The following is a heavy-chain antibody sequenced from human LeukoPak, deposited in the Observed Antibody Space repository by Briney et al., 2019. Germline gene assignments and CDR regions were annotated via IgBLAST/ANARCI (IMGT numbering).Heavy chain of an antibody. J-gene: IGHJ4*02. D-gene: IGHD3-10*01. V-gene: IGHV1-69*13. CDR1: GGTFSSYA. CDR3: ARGMVRGVIITSEMYFDY. Sequence: ASVKVSCKASGGTFSSYAISWVRQAPGQGLEWMGGIIPIFGTTNYAQKFQGRVSITADESTSTAYMELSSLRSEDTAVYYCARGMVRGVIITSEMYFDYWGQRTLVTVSS. CDR2: IIPIFGTT.